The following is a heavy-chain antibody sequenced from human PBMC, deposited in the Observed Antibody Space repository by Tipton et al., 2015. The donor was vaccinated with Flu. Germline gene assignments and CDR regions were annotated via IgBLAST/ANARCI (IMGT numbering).Heavy chain of an antibody. Sequence: QLVQSGGGLVHPGGSLRLSCAASGFTFSNYWMSWVRQAPGKGLEWLANINQDTTKKYYVDSVKGRFTISRDNAKNSLYLQMNNLRAEDSALYYCARLGLPDHWGQGTLVTVST. J-gene: IGHJ4*02. CDR2: INQDTTKK. V-gene: IGHV3-7*01. CDR1: GFTFSNYW. D-gene: IGHD3-16*01. CDR3: ARLGLPDH.